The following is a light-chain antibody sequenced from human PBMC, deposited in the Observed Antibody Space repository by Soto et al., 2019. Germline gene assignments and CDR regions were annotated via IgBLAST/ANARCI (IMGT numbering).Light chain of an antibody. V-gene: IGKV3-15*01. CDR3: QQYNSWSPWT. J-gene: IGKJ1*01. CDR2: GAS. CDR1: QSVSSN. Sequence: EIVMTQSPATLSVSPGERATLSCRASQSVSSNLAWYQQKPGQAPRLLIYGASTRATGIPARFSGSGSGTEFTLTISSLHSEDFAVYYCQQYNSWSPWTFGQGTKVEMK.